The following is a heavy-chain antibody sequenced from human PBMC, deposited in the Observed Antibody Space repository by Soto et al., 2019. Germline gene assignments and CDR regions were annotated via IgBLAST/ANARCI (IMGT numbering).Heavy chain of an antibody. J-gene: IGHJ6*02. V-gene: IGHV1-69*13. CDR1: GGTFSSYA. CDR2: IIPIFGTA. D-gene: IGHD3-10*01. CDR3: ARRVLWFGELFSYYYGMDV. Sequence: SVKVSCKASGGTFSSYAISWVRQAPGQGLEWMGGIIPIFGTANYAQKFQGRVTITADESTSTAYMELSSLRSEDTAVYYCARRVLWFGELFSYYYGMDVWGQGTTVTVSS.